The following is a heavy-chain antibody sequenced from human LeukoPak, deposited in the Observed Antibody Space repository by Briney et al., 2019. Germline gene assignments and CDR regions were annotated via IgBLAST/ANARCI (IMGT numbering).Heavy chain of an antibody. J-gene: IGHJ4*02. CDR2: IIPILGIA. CDR1: GGTFSSYA. CDR3: ASRLAVAGAIPDY. Sequence: SVKVSCKASGGTFSSYAISWVRQAPGQGLEWMGRIIPILGIANYAQKFQGRVTITADKSTSTAYMELSSLRSEDTAVYYCASRLAVAGAIPDYWGQGTLVTVSS. V-gene: IGHV1-69*04. D-gene: IGHD6-19*01.